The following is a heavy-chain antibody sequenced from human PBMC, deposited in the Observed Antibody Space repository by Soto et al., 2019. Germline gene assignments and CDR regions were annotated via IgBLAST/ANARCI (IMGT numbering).Heavy chain of an antibody. Sequence: LRLSCAASGFTFSSYAMSWVRQAPGKGLEWVSAISGSGGSTYYADSVKGRFTISRDNSKNTLYLQMNSLRAEDTAVYYWAKRRGYSYGCDYWGQGTLVTVSS. D-gene: IGHD5-18*01. J-gene: IGHJ4*02. V-gene: IGHV3-23*01. CDR3: AKRRGYSYGCDY. CDR2: ISGSGGST. CDR1: GFTFSSYA.